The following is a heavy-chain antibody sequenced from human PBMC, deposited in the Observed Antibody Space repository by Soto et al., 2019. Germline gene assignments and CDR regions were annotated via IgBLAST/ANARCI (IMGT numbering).Heavy chain of an antibody. CDR2: IFPIFGAT. CDR1: EGTFRKYT. V-gene: IGHV1-69*01. CDR3: TRYRRGGWSFFGSWPSDFDY. J-gene: IGHJ4*02. D-gene: IGHD6-19*01. Sequence: QVQLVQSGAEVKKPGSSVKVSCKASEGTFRKYTFSWVRQAPGQGLEWMGGIFPIFGATNYAQKFQGRVTITADELTSTVSMELTSLRSADADMYYCTRYRRGGWSFFGSWPSDFDYWGQGTLVTVSS.